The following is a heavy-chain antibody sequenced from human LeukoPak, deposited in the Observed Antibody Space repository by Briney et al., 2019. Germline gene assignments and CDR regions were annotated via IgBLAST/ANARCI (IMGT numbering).Heavy chain of an antibody. CDR3: ARGRNSSGWYLVGDFDY. V-gene: IGHV4-39*07. D-gene: IGHD6-19*01. CDR1: GGSISSGGYY. Sequence: SETLSLTCTVSGGSISSGGYYWSWIRQPPGKGLEWIGEINHSGSTNYNPSLKSRVTISVDTSKNQFSLKLSSVTAADTAVYYCARGRNSSGWYLVGDFDYWGQGTLVTVSS. CDR2: INHSGST. J-gene: IGHJ4*02.